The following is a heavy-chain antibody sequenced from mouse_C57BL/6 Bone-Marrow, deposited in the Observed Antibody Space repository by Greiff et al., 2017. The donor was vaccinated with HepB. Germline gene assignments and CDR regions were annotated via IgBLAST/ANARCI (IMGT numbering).Heavy chain of an antibody. D-gene: IGHD1-1*01. CDR2: IWWDDDK. CDR1: GFSLSTFGMG. CDR3: ARDRERITTVVASLDV. J-gene: IGHJ1*03. Sequence: QVNLKVCGPGLLQPSQTVSLTCYFSGFSLSTFGMGVGWIRQPPGKGLVWLAHIWWDDDKYYNPVLKSRLTTSKDTSKNQEFLTIANVDTANTATYYCARDRERITTVVASLDVWGTGTTVTVSS. V-gene: IGHV8-8*01.